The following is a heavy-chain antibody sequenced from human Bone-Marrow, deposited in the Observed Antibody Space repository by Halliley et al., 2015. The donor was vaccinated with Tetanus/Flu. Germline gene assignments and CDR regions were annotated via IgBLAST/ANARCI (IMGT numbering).Heavy chain of an antibody. CDR1: GFTFSSYW. J-gene: IGHJ6*02. Sequence: SLRLSCAASGFTFSSYWMSWVRQAPGRGLEWVAHTKQDGSEKHYLDSVKGRFTISRDNAKRTLDLQMNSLTAEDTAVYYCARVSEGYYYYGMDVWGQGTTVTVSS. CDR2: TKQDGSEK. CDR3: ARVSEGYYYYGMDV. V-gene: IGHV3-7*03.